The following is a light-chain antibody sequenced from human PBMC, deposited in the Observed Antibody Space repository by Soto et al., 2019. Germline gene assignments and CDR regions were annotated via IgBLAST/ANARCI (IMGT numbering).Light chain of an antibody. J-gene: IGKJ1*01. CDR2: GAS. CDR3: QQYNNWWT. V-gene: IGKV3-15*01. Sequence: EIVMTQSPATLSVSPGERATLSRRASQSVSNNLACDQKKPGHAPRILIYGASTRATGIPARFSGSGSGTEFTLTISSLQSEDFAVYYCQQYNNWWTFGQGTKVEIK. CDR1: QSVSNN.